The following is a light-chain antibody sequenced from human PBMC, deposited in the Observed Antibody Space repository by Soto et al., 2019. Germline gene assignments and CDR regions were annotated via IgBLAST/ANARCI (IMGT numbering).Light chain of an antibody. CDR3: SSYTSSNSLV. V-gene: IGLV2-14*01. CDR1: SSDVGAYDY. J-gene: IGLJ3*02. CDR2: GVT. Sequence: QSVLTQPASMSGSPGQSITISCTGTSSDVGAYDYVSWYQQHPGKAPKLLIYGVTNRPSGVSDRFSGSKSGNSASLTISGLQADDEADYHCSSYTSSNSLVFGGGTKLTVL.